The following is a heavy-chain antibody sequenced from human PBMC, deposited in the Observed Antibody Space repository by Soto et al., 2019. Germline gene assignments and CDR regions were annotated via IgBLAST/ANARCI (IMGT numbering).Heavy chain of an antibody. CDR1: GFTFDDYS. CDR2: ISYDGGTT. J-gene: IGHJ3*02. CDR3: ARPHIKSAWNDGFDI. Sequence: ESGGGVVQPGRSLRLSCAASGFTFDDYSMHWVRQAPGKGLEWVALISYDGGTTYYGDSVKVRFTISRDDSKNTLFLQMNSLRSEDTAVYYCARPHIKSAWNDGFDIWGQGTMVTVSS. D-gene: IGHD1-1*01. V-gene: IGHV3-30-3*01.